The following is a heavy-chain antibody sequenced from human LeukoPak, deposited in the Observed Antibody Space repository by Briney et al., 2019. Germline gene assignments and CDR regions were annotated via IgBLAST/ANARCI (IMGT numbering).Heavy chain of an antibody. D-gene: IGHD3-22*01. Sequence: SETLSLTCTVSGGSISSYYWSWIRQPPGKGLEWIGYIYYSGSTNYNPSLKSRVTISVDTSKNQFSLKLSSVTAADTAVYYCARRSITMISTREFDLWGRGTLVTVSS. CDR1: GGSISSYY. V-gene: IGHV4-59*01. CDR3: ARRSITMISTREFDL. J-gene: IGHJ2*01. CDR2: IYYSGST.